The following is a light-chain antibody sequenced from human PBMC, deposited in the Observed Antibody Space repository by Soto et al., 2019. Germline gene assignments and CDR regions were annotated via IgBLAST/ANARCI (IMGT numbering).Light chain of an antibody. CDR2: KAS. CDR1: QSITSY. Sequence: QMTQSPSSLSASVGDRGTITCRESQSITSYLNWYQQKPGKAPKLLIYKASTLKSGVPSRFSGSGSGTEFTLTISSLQPDDFATYYCQHYNSYSEAFGQGTKVDIK. CDR3: QHYNSYSEA. V-gene: IGKV1-5*03. J-gene: IGKJ1*01.